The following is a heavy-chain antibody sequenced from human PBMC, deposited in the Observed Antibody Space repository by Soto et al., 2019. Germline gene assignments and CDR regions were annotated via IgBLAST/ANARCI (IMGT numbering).Heavy chain of an antibody. CDR1: GGSISSYC. J-gene: IGHJ4*02. CDR2: IYNSGST. Sequence: TSETLSLTCTVSGGSISSYCWSWIRQPPGKGLEWIGYIYNSGSTNYNPSLKSRVTISVDTSKNQFSLKLSSVTAADTAVYYCARTDSGSYGDHFDYWGQGALVTVSS. CDR3: ARTDSGSYGDHFDY. V-gene: IGHV4-59*01. D-gene: IGHD1-26*01.